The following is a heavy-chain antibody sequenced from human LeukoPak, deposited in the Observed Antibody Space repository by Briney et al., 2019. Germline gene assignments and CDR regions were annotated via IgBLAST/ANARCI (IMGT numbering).Heavy chain of an antibody. D-gene: IGHD3-22*01. V-gene: IGHV1-2*02. J-gene: IGHJ5*02. Sequence: ASVKVSCKASGYTFTGYYMHWVRQAPGQGLEWMGWINPNSGGTNYAQKFQGRVTMTRDTSISTAYMELSRLRSDDTAVYYCARDYYDCSGYLGFDPWGQGTLVTVSS. CDR1: GYTFTGYY. CDR3: ARDYYDCSGYLGFDP. CDR2: INPNSGGT.